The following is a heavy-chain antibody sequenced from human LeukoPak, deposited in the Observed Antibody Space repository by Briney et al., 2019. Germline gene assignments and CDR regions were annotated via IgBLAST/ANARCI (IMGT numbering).Heavy chain of an antibody. CDR1: GFTFDDYA. CDR3: ARGGYSYGRSKFDY. J-gene: IGHJ4*02. Sequence: SGGSLRLSCAASGFTFDDYAMHWVRQAPGKGLEWVSGISWNSGSIGYVDSVKGRFTISRDNAKNSLYLQMNSLRAEDMALYYCARGGYSYGRSKFDYWGQGTLVTVSS. D-gene: IGHD5-18*01. V-gene: IGHV3-9*03. CDR2: ISWNSGSI.